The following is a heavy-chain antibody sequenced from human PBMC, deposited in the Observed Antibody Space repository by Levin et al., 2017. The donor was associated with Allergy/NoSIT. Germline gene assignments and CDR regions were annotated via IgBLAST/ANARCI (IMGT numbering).Heavy chain of an antibody. J-gene: IGHJ4*02. D-gene: IGHD3-10*01. V-gene: IGHV3-53*01. Sequence: GGSLRLSCAASGFTVSSNYMSWVRQAPGKGLEWVSVIYSGGSTYYADSVKGRFTISRDNSKNTLYLQMNSLRAEDTAVYYCARDRRSPGGYWSLYFDYWGQGTLVTVSS. CDR3: ARDRRSPGGYWSLYFDY. CDR1: GFTVSSNY. CDR2: IYSGGST.